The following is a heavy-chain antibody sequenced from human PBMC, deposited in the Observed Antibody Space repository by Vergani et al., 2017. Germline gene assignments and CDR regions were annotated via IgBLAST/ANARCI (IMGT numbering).Heavy chain of an antibody. V-gene: IGHV4-38-2*02. D-gene: IGHD3-10*01. CDR1: GYSISSGYY. CDR3: ARKGAILDYGSGSYYHGWGDWFDP. J-gene: IGHJ5*02. CDR2: IYHSGGT. Sequence: QVQLQESGPGLVKPSETLSLTCTVSGYSISSGYYWGWIRQPPGKGLEWIGSIYHSGGTYYNPSLKSRVTISVDTSKNQFSLKLSSVTAADTAVYYCARKGAILDYGSGSYYHGWGDWFDPCGQGTLVTVSS.